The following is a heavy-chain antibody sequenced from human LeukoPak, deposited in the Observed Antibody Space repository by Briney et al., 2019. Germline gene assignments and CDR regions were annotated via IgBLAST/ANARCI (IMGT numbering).Heavy chain of an antibody. D-gene: IGHD3-10*01. J-gene: IGHJ4*02. CDR1: GFTFSSYW. CDR2: ITSSSTYI. V-gene: IGHV3-21*01. Sequence: GGSLRLSCAASGFTFSSYWMSWVRQAPGKGLEWVSSITSSSTYIYYADSVKGRFTISRDNAKNSLYLQMNSLRAEDTAVYYCARDLGAKRGSGYDYWGQGTLVTVSS. CDR3: ARDLGAKRGSGYDY.